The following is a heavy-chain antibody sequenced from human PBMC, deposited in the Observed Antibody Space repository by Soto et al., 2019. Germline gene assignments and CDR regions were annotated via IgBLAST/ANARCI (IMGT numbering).Heavy chain of an antibody. CDR1: GCCISSSIYF. CDR2: IYYSGST. CDR3: GRQPGHCGSTTCFGCYSVDG. Sequence: QLQLQESGPRLVKPSETLSLTCSVSGCCISSSIYFWGWIGPPPGKGLECIGNIYYSGSTHYNPSLVGAVDISGGTPNTQFSLRLASGSAADTAVYYCGRQPGHCGSTTCFGCYSVDGWGQGTTVTVS. V-gene: IGHV4-39*01. D-gene: IGHD2-2*01. J-gene: IGHJ6*02.